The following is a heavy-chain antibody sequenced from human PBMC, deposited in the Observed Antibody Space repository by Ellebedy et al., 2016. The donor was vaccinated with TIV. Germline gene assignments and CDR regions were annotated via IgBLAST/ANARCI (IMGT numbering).Heavy chain of an antibody. D-gene: IGHD6-6*01. CDR1: GFTLSSYW. V-gene: IGHV3-7*01. CDR2: IKEDGSEK. J-gene: IGHJ3*02. Sequence: GESLKISCAAPGFTLSSYWMSWVRQAPGKGLEWVANIKEDGSEKYYVDSVKGRFTISRDNAKNSLYLQMNSLRVEDTAVYYCARDRLVGYHAFDIWGQGTMVTVSS. CDR3: ARDRLVGYHAFDI.